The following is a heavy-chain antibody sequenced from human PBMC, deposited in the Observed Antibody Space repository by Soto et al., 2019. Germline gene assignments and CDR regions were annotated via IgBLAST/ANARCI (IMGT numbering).Heavy chain of an antibody. CDR3: ACLNGYIRSLDH. J-gene: IGHJ2*01. CDR1: GGSLSSGGCS. V-gene: IGHV4-30-2*01. Sequence: QLQLLESGSGLVRPSQPLSLTCAVSGGSLSSGGCSWNWLRLPLVKSVEWIGYIVDTGNTYCSTYLTSRVAMSVDTSRMQFPLRLPSVSAADTAMYYCACLNGYIRSLDHWGRGTLVTVSS. CDR2: IVDTGNT. D-gene: IGHD1-1*01.